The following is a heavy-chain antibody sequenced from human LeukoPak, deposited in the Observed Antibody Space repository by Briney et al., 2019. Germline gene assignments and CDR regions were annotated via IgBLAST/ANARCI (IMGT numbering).Heavy chain of an antibody. CDR1: GGSFSGYY. J-gene: IGHJ6*03. V-gene: IGHV4-34*01. D-gene: IGHD6-13*01. CDR3: ARVGGAQYSSSWKYYYYYYMDV. CDR2: INHSGST. Sequence: SETLSLTCAVYGGSFSGYYWSWIRQPPGKGLEWIGEINHSGSTNYNPSLKSRVTISVDTSKNQFSLKLSSVTAADTAVYYCARVGGAQYSSSWKYYYYYYMDVWGKGTTVTISS.